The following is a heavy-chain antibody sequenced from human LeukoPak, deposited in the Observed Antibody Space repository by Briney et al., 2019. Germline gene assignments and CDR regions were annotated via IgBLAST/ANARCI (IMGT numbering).Heavy chain of an antibody. V-gene: IGHV3-30*04. J-gene: IGHJ4*02. D-gene: IGHD5-24*01. CDR2: ISYDGSNK. Sequence: AGGSLRLSCAASGFTFSSYAMHWVRQAPGKGLEWVAVISYDGSNKYYADSVKGRFTISRDNSKNTLYLQMNSLRAEDTAVYYCARSRGGWLQQIDCWGQGTLVTVSS. CDR3: ARSRGGWLQQIDC. CDR1: GFTFSSYA.